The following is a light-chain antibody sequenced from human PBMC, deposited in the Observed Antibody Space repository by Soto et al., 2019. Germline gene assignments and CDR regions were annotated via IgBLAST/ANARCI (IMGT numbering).Light chain of an antibody. Sequence: QSVLTQPPSASGSPGQSVTISCTGTSNDVGGYNYVSWYQQHPGKAPKLMIYEVNKRPSGVPDRFSGSKSGNAASLTVSGLQAEDEADYFCSSFSVSNSFVFGTGTKLTVL. CDR1: SNDVGGYNY. CDR3: SSFSVSNSFV. J-gene: IGLJ1*01. V-gene: IGLV2-8*01. CDR2: EVN.